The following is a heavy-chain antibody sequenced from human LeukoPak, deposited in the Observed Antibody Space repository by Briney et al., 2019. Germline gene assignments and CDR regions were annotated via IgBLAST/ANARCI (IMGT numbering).Heavy chain of an antibody. V-gene: IGHV3-30*02. CDR2: IRYDGSNK. J-gene: IGHJ4*02. D-gene: IGHD4-17*01. Sequence: PGGSLRLSCAASGFTFSSYGMHWVRQAPGKGLEWVAFIRYDGSNKYYADSVKGRFTISRDNSRNTLYLQMNSLRADDTAVYYCAKDISDYGDHYVHDYWGQGTLVTVSS. CDR1: GFTFSSYG. CDR3: AKDISDYGDHYVHDY.